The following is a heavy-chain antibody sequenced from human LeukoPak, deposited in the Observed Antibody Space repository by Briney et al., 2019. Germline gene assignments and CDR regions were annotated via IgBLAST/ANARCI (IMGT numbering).Heavy chain of an antibody. CDR1: GFTFSNYA. CDR3: AKDAKYSSGTNWFDP. Sequence: GGSQRLSCAASGFTFSNYAMSWIRQAPGKGLEWVSAISGSGGSTYYADSVKGRFTISRDNSKNTLYLQMNSLRAEDTAVYYCAKDAKYSSGTNWFDPWGQGTLVTVSS. CDR2: ISGSGGST. V-gene: IGHV3-23*01. J-gene: IGHJ5*02. D-gene: IGHD6-19*01.